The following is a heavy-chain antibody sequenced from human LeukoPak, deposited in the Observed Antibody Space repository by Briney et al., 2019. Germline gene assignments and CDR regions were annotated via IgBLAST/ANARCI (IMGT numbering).Heavy chain of an antibody. CDR2: INPNNGGT. CDR3: ARSLVGATWGYFDY. D-gene: IGHD1-26*01. CDR1: GYTFTGYY. V-gene: IGHV1-2*02. Sequence: ASVKVSCKASGYTFTGYYIHWVRQAPGQGLEWMGWINPNNGGTNYAQKFQGRVTITRDTSASTAYMELSSLRSEDMAVYYCARSLVGATWGYFDYWGQGTLVTVSS. J-gene: IGHJ4*02.